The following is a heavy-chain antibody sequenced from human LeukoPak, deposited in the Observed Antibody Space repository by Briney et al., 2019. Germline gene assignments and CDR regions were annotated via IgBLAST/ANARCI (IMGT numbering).Heavy chain of an antibody. V-gene: IGHV1-2*02. CDR1: GYTFTGNY. CDR3: ARGGGTVAPAPWVPFAY. Sequence: ASVKVSCKASGYTFTGNYMHWVRQAPGQRLEYMGYINPNSGGTYYIQKFQGRVTMTRDMSINTAYVELSSLTSDDTAVYYCARGGGTVAPAPWVPFAYWGQGTLVTVSS. J-gene: IGHJ4*02. D-gene: IGHD4-11*01. CDR2: INPNSGGT.